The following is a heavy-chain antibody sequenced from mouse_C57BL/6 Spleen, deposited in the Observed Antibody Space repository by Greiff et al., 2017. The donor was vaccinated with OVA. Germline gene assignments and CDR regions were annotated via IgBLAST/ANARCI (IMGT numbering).Heavy chain of an antibody. CDR3: ARSSMVTYYFDY. V-gene: IGHV1-81*01. J-gene: IGHJ2*01. Sequence: VQLVESGAELARPGASVKLSCKASGYTFTSYGISWVKQRTGQGLEWIGEIYPRSGNTYYNEKFKGKATLTADKSSSTAYMELRSLTSEDSAVYFCARSSMVTYYFDYWGQGTTLTVSS. D-gene: IGHD2-1*01. CDR2: IYPRSGNT. CDR1: GYTFTSYG.